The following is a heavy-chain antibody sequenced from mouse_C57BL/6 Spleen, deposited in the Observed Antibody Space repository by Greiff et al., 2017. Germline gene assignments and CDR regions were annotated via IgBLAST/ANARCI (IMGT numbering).Heavy chain of an antibody. CDR2: IYPGSGST. V-gene: IGHV1-55*01. D-gene: IGHD1-1*01. CDR3: ARGKDYYGSRGFAY. Sequence: VQLQQPGAELVKPGASVKMSCKASGYTFTSYWITWVKQRPGQGLEWIGDIYPGSGSTNYNEKFKSKATLTVDTSSSTAYMQLSSLTSEDSAVYYWARGKDYYGSRGFAYWGQGTLVTVSA. CDR1: GYTFTSYW. J-gene: IGHJ3*01.